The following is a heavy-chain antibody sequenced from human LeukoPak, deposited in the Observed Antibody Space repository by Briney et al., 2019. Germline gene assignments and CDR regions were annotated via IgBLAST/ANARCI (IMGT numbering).Heavy chain of an antibody. V-gene: IGHV3-9*01. Sequence: GGSLRLSCAASGFTFDDYAMHWVRQAPGKGLEWVSSISWNSGSIGYADSVKGRFTISRDNAKNSLHLQMNSLRAEDTALYYCAKDSRGWLTYGMDVWGQGTTVTVSS. CDR3: AKDSRGWLTYGMDV. CDR2: ISWNSGSI. J-gene: IGHJ6*02. CDR1: GFTFDDYA. D-gene: IGHD4/OR15-4a*01.